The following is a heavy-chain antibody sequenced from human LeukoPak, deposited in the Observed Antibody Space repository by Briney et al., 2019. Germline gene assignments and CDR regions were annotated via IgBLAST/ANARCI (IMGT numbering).Heavy chain of an antibody. D-gene: IGHD2-2*01. V-gene: IGHV4-34*01. Sequence: SETLSLTCAVYGGPFSGYYWSWIRQPPGKGLEWTGEINHSGSTNYNPSLKSRVTISVDTSKNQFSLKLSSVTAADTAVYYCARGPDIVVVPAAKRGNWFDPWGQGTLVTVSS. CDR1: GGPFSGYY. CDR3: ARGPDIVVVPAAKRGNWFDP. CDR2: INHSGST. J-gene: IGHJ5*02.